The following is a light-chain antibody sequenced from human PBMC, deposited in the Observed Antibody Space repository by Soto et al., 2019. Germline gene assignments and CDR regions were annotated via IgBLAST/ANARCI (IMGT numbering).Light chain of an antibody. CDR2: DAS. Sequence: EIVLTQSPATLSLSPGEGATLSCRASQSVSSYLVWYQQKPGQAPRLLIYDASKRATGIPARFSGSGSGTDFTLTISSLEPEDFAVYYCQQRSNWPPTFGQGTKVDIK. V-gene: IGKV3-11*01. CDR1: QSVSSY. CDR3: QQRSNWPPT. J-gene: IGKJ1*01.